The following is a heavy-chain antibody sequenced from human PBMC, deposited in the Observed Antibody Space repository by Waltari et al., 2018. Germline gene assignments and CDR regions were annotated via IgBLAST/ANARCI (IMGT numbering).Heavy chain of an antibody. CDR2: ITPILGIA. Sequence: QVQLVQSGAEVKKHESSVKVTSQPSGATFSTNIITWVRQAPGQGLEWMGQITPILGIANYTQKFQARVTITAEESTSTSYMELSSLTSEDTAVYYCARGAAPMAVTSLDFWGQGTLVTVSS. CDR3: ARGAAPMAVTSLDF. V-gene: IGHV1-69*04. J-gene: IGHJ4*02. D-gene: IGHD2-2*01. CDR1: GATFSTNI.